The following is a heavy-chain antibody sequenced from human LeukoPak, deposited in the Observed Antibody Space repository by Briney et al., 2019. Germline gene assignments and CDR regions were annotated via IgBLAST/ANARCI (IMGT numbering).Heavy chain of an antibody. Sequence: ASVKVSCKASANTFTGYFLHWVRQAPGQGIEWMGWINPKSAGKKYAQKFQGRVTMTRDTSIRKAYMELSRLTSDDTAVYYCASPVGTPHEGLGLWGQGTLVTV. V-gene: IGHV1-2*02. CDR2: INPKSAGK. D-gene: IGHD3/OR15-3a*01. CDR3: ASPVGTPHEGLGL. CDR1: ANTFTGYF. J-gene: IGHJ4*01.